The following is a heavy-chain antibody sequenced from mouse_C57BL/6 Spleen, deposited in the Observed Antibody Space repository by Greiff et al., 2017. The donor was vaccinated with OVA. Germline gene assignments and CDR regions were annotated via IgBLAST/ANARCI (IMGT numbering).Heavy chain of an antibody. CDR3: ARGTTVVPYYARDY. V-gene: IGHV1-82*01. CDR1: GYAFSSSW. D-gene: IGHD1-1*01. Sequence: QVHVKQSGPELVKPGASVKISCKASGYAFSSSWMNWVKQRPGKGLEWIGRIYPGDGDTNYNGKFKGKATLTAEKSSRTAYKQLSSLPSEDSAVYFCARGTTVVPYYARDYWGQGTSVTVSS. CDR2: IYPGDGDT. J-gene: IGHJ4*01.